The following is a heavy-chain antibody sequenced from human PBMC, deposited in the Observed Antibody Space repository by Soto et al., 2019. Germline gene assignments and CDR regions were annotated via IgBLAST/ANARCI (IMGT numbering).Heavy chain of an antibody. CDR3: ARVGSSSPYGGPLRGLDY. D-gene: IGHD6-13*01. Sequence: ASVKVSCKASGGTFSSYAISWVRQAPGQGLEWMGGIIPIFGTANYAQKFQGRVTITADESTSTAYMELSSLRSQDTAVYYCARVGSSSPYGGPLRGLDYWGQGTLVTVSS. J-gene: IGHJ4*02. CDR2: IIPIFGTA. V-gene: IGHV1-69*13. CDR1: GGTFSSYA.